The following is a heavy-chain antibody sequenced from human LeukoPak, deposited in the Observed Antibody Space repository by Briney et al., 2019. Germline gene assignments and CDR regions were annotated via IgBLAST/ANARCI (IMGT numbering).Heavy chain of an antibody. CDR1: GGSIGDYY. V-gene: IGHV4-59*08. Sequence: SETLSLTCTVSGGSIGDYYWTWIRQPPGKGLEWIGYISYSGSTNYNPSLKSRVTISVDTSKNQFSLKLSSVTAADTAMYYCARHVSGDYAWLDVWGQGTTVTVSS. D-gene: IGHD4-17*01. CDR3: ARHVSGDYAWLDV. J-gene: IGHJ6*02. CDR2: ISYSGST.